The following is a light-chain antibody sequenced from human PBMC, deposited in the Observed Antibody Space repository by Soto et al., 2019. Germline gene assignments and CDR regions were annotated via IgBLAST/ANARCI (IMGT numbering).Light chain of an antibody. CDR3: QQYDSSPLS. V-gene: IGKV3-20*01. CDR1: QSVSSSY. CDR2: GAS. Sequence: EIVLTQSPGTLSLSPGERATLSCRASQSVSSSYLAWYQQKPGQAPRLLIYGASSRATGIPDRFSGSGSGTVFTRTISRLEPEDFAVYFCQQYDSSPLSFGGGTKVEIK. J-gene: IGKJ4*01.